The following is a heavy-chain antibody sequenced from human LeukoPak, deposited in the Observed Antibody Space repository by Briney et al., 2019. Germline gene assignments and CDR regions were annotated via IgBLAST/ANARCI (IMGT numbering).Heavy chain of an antibody. J-gene: IGHJ4*02. CDR1: GGSISSSSHY. Sequence: SETLSLTCTVSGGSISSSSHYWGWIRQPPGKGLERIGSIYYSGSTYYNPSLKSRVTISVDTSKNQFSLKLTSVTAADTAIYYCARSTSGGFDFWGQGTLVTVSS. D-gene: IGHD6-19*01. V-gene: IGHV4-39*07. CDR3: ARSTSGGFDF. CDR2: IYYSGST.